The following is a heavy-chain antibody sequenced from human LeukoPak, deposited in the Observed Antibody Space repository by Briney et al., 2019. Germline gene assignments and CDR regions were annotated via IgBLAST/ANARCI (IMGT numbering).Heavy chain of an antibody. Sequence: PSETLSLTCTVSGGSISSYYWSWIRQPPGKGLEWIGYIYYSGSTNYNPSLKSRVTISVDTSKNQFSLKLSSVTAADTAVYYCARGHSVGLRQQLVSKAGNWFDPWGQGTLVTVSS. D-gene: IGHD6-13*01. CDR2: IYYSGST. CDR1: GGSISSYY. CDR3: ARGHSVGLRQQLVSKAGNWFDP. V-gene: IGHV4-59*12. J-gene: IGHJ5*02.